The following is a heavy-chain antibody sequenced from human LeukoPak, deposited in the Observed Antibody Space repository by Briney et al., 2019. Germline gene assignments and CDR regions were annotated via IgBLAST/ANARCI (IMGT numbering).Heavy chain of an antibody. CDR1: GGTISSGDDY. V-gene: IGHV4-30-4*01. CDR3: ARNGDYALDY. D-gene: IGHD4-17*01. J-gene: IGHJ4*02. Sequence: SETLSLTCTVSGGTISSGDDYWSWIRQPPGKGLEWIGYIYYSGTTYYNPSLKSRASISVDRSKNQFSLTLTSVTAADTAVYYCARNGDYALDYWGQGTLVTASS. CDR2: IYYSGTT.